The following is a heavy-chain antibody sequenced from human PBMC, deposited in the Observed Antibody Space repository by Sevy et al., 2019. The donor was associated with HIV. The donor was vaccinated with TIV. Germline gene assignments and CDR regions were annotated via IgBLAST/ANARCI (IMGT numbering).Heavy chain of an antibody. CDR3: ARDAALSNYYDSSGYPNAFDI. CDR2: IYSGGSI. D-gene: IGHD3-22*01. V-gene: IGHV3-53*01. Sequence: GGSLRLSCAASGFTVSSNYMSWVRQAPGKGLEWVSVIYSGGSIYYADSVKGRFTISRDNAKNSLYLQMNNLRAEDTAVYYCARDAALSNYYDSSGYPNAFDIWGQGTMVTVSS. CDR1: GFTVSSNY. J-gene: IGHJ3*02.